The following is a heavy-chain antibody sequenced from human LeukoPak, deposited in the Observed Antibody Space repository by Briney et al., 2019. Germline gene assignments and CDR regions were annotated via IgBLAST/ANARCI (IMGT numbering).Heavy chain of an antibody. D-gene: IGHD2-21*02. CDR3: ARDWYYAFDF. Sequence: GGSLRLSCLASGFTFSNTWMNWVRQAPGKGLEWVARIRSKRDGGTTDYAAPVKGRFTISRDDSKNTVYLQMNSLKAEDTAVYYCARDWYYAFDFWGQGTMVTVSP. J-gene: IGHJ3*01. CDR2: IRSKRDGGTT. CDR1: GFTFSNTW. V-gene: IGHV3-15*07.